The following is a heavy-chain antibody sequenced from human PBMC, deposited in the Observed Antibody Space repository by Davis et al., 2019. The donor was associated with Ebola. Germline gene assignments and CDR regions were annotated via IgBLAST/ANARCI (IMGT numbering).Heavy chain of an antibody. CDR2: INHSGST. CDR3: ARLGGYCSSTSCSDYYYYGMDV. J-gene: IGHJ6*02. V-gene: IGHV4-34*01. D-gene: IGHD2-2*01. Sequence: MPGGSLRLSCAVYGGSFSGYYWSWIRQPPGKGLEWIGEINHSGSTNYNPSLKSRVTLSVDTSKNQFSLKLSSVTAADTAVYYCARLGGYCSSTSCSDYYYYGMDVWGQGTTVTVSS. CDR1: GGSFSGYY.